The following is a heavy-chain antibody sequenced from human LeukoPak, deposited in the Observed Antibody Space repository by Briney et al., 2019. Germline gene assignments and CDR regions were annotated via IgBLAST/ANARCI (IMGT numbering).Heavy chain of an antibody. CDR2: IQSDGSDK. V-gene: IGHV3-30*02. J-gene: IGHJ2*01. D-gene: IGHD3-10*01. CDR3: VKGLVPGKNWYFDL. CDR1: AFSFSSYG. Sequence: GGSLRLSCAASAFSFSSYGMHWVRQAPGKGLEWLAFIQSDGSDKDYPDPVKGRFTIFRDNSRNTLYLQMNSLRDEDTAAYYCVKGLVPGKNWYFDLWGRGALVTVSS.